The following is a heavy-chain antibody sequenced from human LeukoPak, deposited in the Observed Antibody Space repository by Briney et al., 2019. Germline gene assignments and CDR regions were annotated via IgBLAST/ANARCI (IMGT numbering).Heavy chain of an antibody. CDR2: INQDGGEK. CDR3: ARYRHLYY. CDR1: GFTFSGSR. D-gene: IGHD3-16*01. Sequence: PGESLRLSCAASGFTFSGSRMSWVRQAPGKGLEWVASINQDGGEKYSLDSVKGRFTISRDNTKSSLYLQMNSLRAEDTAMYYCARYRHLYYWGQGTLVTVSS. J-gene: IGHJ4*02. V-gene: IGHV3-7*01.